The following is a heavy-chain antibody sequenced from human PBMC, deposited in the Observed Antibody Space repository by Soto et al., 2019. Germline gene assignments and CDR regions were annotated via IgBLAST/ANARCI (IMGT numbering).Heavy chain of an antibody. D-gene: IGHD3-22*01. J-gene: IGHJ5*02. CDR1: GFTFEDHA. Sequence: GGSLRLSCVASGFTFEDHAMHWIRQVPGKGLEWVAGINWNSGITGYADSVKGRFTISRDNANNSLHLEMNSLKSEDTALYYCAKGRGALTVVSNWFDPWGQGTLVTVSS. CDR2: INWNSGIT. CDR3: AKGRGALTVVSNWFDP. V-gene: IGHV3-9*01.